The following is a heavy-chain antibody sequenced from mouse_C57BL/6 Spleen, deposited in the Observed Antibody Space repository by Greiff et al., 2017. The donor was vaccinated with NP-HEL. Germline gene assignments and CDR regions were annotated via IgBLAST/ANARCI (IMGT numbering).Heavy chain of an antibody. V-gene: IGHV1-80*01. D-gene: IGHD1-1*02. CDR1: GYAFSSYW. CDR2: IYPGDGDT. J-gene: IGHJ1*03. CDR3: ARSGGNYRDFDV. Sequence: VQLQESGAELVKPGASVKISCKASGYAFSSYWMNWVKQRPGKGLEWIGQIYPGDGDTNYNGKFKGKATLTADKSSSTAYMQLSSLTSEDSAVYFCARSGGNYRDFDVWGTGTTVTVSS.